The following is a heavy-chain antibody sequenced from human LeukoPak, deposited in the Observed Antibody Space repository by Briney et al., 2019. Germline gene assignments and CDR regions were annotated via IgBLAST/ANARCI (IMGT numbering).Heavy chain of an antibody. CDR3: ARESPRVIVVVPAAMGGGGWFDP. Sequence: PGRSLRLSCAASGFTFSSYWMSWIRQAPGKGLEWVANIKQDGSEKYYVDSVKGRFTISRDNAKDSLYLQMNSLRAEDTAVYYCARESPRVIVVVPAAMGGGGWFDPWGQGTLVTVSS. D-gene: IGHD2-2*01. J-gene: IGHJ5*02. V-gene: IGHV3-7*01. CDR2: IKQDGSEK. CDR1: GFTFSSYW.